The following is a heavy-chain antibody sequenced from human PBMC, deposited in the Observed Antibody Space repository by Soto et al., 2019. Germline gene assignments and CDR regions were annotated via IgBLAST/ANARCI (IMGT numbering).Heavy chain of an antibody. Sequence: QVQLVQSGAEVKKPGSSVKVSCKASGGTFSSYAISWVRQAPGQGLGWMGGITPIFGTANYAQKFQGRVTITADKSTSTAYMELSSLRSEDTAVYYCARTSSDIVVVPAAIADAFDIWGQGTMVTVSS. CDR3: ARTSSDIVVVPAAIADAFDI. CDR1: GGTFSSYA. V-gene: IGHV1-69*06. CDR2: ITPIFGTA. D-gene: IGHD2-2*02. J-gene: IGHJ3*02.